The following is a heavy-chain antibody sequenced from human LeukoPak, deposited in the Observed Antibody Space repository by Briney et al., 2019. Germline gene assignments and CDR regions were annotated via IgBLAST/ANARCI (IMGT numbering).Heavy chain of an antibody. J-gene: IGHJ6*02. V-gene: IGHV3-7*03. CDR3: ALTGGILTGYYYYYYGMDV. Sequence: GGSLRLSCAASGFTFSSYWMNWVRQAPGKGLEWVANIKQDGSEKYFVDSVKGRFTISRDNAKNTLYLQMNSLRAEDTAVYYCALTGGILTGYYYYYYGMDVWGQGTTVTVSS. CDR2: IKQDGSEK. CDR1: GFTFSSYW. D-gene: IGHD3-9*01.